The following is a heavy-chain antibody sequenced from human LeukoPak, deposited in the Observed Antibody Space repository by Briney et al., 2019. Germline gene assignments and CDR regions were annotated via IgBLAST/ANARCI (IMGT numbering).Heavy chain of an antibody. CDR3: ARGSRGYSGYDYYFDY. D-gene: IGHD5-12*01. J-gene: IGHJ4*02. V-gene: IGHV3-7*01. CDR2: IKQDGSEK. CDR1: GFTFSSYW. Sequence: GGSLRLSCAASGFTFSSYWMSWVRQAPGKGLEWVANIKQDGSEKYYVDSVKGRFTISRDNAKNSLYLQMNSLRAEDTAVYYCARGSRGYSGYDYYFDYWGQGTLVTVSS.